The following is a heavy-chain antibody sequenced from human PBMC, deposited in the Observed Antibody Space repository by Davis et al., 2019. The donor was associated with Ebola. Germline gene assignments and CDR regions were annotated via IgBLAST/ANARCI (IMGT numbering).Heavy chain of an antibody. CDR2: IYDQST. CDR1: GFTFSSYS. CDR3: ATTQWLREFDN. V-gene: IGHV3-53*05. J-gene: IGHJ4*02. Sequence: PGGSLRLSCAASGFTFSSYSMIWVRQAPGKGLEWVSVIYDQSTAYADAVRGRFIISRDKSNNTLYLEMSSLRVDDTAVYYCATTQWLREFDNWGQGTLVTVSS. D-gene: IGHD6-19*01.